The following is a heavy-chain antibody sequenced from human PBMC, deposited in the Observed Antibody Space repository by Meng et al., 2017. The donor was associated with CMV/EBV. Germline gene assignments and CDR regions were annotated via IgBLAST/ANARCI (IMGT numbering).Heavy chain of an antibody. CDR3: AKGPTGTADY. Sequence: QGELVGSGGGGVQAWGSLGLSVASSGFTFSSYGMHWVRQAPGKGLEWVAFIRYDGSNKYYADSVKGRFTISRDNSKNTLYLQMNSLRAEDTAVYYCAKGPTGTADYRGQGTLVTVSS. CDR1: GFTFSSYG. CDR2: IRYDGSNK. D-gene: IGHD1-1*01. V-gene: IGHV3-30*02. J-gene: IGHJ4*02.